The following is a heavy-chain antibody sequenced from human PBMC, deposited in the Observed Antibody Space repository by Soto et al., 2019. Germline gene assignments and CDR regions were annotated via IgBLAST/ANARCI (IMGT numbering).Heavy chain of an antibody. CDR1: AFSLSTGGVG. J-gene: IGHJ6*02. CDR2: IYWDDDK. Sequence: QITLKESGPTLVKPTQTLTLTCTFSAFSLSTGGVGVGWIRQPPGKALEWLALIYWDDDKRYSPSLRSRLTTTQDPSKNQVVLTMTNMDRVDTATYYCIQSRCGGDCLQSYASYYYYGMDVWGQGTTVTVS. D-gene: IGHD2-21*02. V-gene: IGHV2-5*02. CDR3: IQSRCGGDCLQSYASYYYYGMDV.